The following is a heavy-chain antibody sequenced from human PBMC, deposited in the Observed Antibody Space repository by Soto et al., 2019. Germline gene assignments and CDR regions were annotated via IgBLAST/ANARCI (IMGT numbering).Heavy chain of an antibody. D-gene: IGHD1-26*01. V-gene: IGHV3-23*01. CDR1: GFTFSSYA. CDR2: ISGSGGST. Sequence: GGSLRLSCAASGFTFSSYAMSWVRQAPGKGLEWVSAISGSGGSTYYADSVKGRFTISRDNSKNTLYLQMNSLRAEDTAVYYCAKDLTVGWELLPLIFDYWGQGTLVTVSS. CDR3: AKDLTVGWELLPLIFDY. J-gene: IGHJ4*02.